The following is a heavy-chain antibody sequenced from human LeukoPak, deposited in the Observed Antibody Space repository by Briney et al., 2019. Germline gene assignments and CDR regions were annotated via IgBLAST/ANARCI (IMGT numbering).Heavy chain of an antibody. CDR3: ARGSLPSAYGFDY. V-gene: IGHV3-48*03. D-gene: IGHD5-12*01. Sequence: GGSLRLSCAASGFTFSSYEMNWVRQAPGKGLEWVSHSSSSGSTIYYAGSVKGRFTIARDNAKNSVYLPINSLRAEDTAVYYCARGSLPSAYGFDYWGQGTLVTVSS. J-gene: IGHJ4*02. CDR1: GFTFSSYE. CDR2: SSSSGSTI.